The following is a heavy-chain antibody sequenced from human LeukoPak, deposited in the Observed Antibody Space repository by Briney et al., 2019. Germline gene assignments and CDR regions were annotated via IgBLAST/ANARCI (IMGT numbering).Heavy chain of an antibody. CDR3: ARLAPHCSGGTCYQPLPFDY. CDR1: GGSISSSSYY. CDR2: IYYSGST. V-gene: IGHV4-39*01. Sequence: SETLSLTCTVSGGSISSSSYYWVWIRQPPGKGLEWIGSIYYSGSTYYNPSLKSRVTISVDTSKNQFSLRLSSVTAADTAVYSCARLAPHCSGGTCYQPLPFDYGGQETLAPVSS. D-gene: IGHD2-15*01. J-gene: IGHJ4*02.